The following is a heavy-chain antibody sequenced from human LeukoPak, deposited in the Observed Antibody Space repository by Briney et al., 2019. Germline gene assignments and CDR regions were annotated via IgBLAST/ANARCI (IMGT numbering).Heavy chain of an antibody. D-gene: IGHD3-10*01. V-gene: IGHV3-7*01. Sequence: GGSLRLSCAGSEFIFSNYWMSWVRQAPGKGLDGVANIKQDGSEKYYVDSVKGRFSISRDNAKNSLYLQMNSLRAEDTAVYYCARSYGGAFDVWGQGTMVTVSS. CDR2: IKQDGSEK. J-gene: IGHJ3*01. CDR1: EFIFSNYW. CDR3: ARSYGGAFDV.